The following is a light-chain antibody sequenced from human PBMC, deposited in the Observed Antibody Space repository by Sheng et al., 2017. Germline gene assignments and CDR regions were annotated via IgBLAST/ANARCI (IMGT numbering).Light chain of an antibody. J-gene: IGKJ5*01. CDR2: VFP. CDR3: QEYGSSPRLT. Sequence: DIELTQSPGTPVFVCGGREPPSPAGPVRVLAAAPSPGTSRNLASLPGSSSMVFPEGPLAIPDRFSGRGSGTDFTLTISRVEPEDLAVYYCQEYGSSPRLTFGQGTRLEIK. CDR1: RVLAAAP. V-gene: IGKV3-20*01.